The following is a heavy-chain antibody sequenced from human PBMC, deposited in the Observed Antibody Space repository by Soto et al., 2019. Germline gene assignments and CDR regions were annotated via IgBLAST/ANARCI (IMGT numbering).Heavy chain of an antibody. D-gene: IGHD4-4*01. J-gene: IGHJ4*02. V-gene: IGHV3-30-3*01. CDR1: GFTFSSYA. CDR3: ARSIHHTVTSPLDC. Sequence: GGSLRLSCAASGFTFSSYAMHWVRQAPGKGLEWVALISYDGSNKFYADSVKGRFTISRDNSKNTLYLQMNSLRAEDTAVYYRARSIHHTVTSPLDCWGQGALVTVSS. CDR2: ISYDGSNK.